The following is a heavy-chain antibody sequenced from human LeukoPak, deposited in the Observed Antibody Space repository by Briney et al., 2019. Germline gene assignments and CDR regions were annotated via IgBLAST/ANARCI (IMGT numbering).Heavy chain of an antibody. CDR3: AKGPKLVPAAIDY. CDR2: ISGSGGST. CDR1: GFTFSSYA. Sequence: GGSLRLSCAASGFTFSSYAMSWVRQAPGKGLEWVSAISGSGGSTYYADSVKGRFTIPRDNSKNTLYLQMNSLRAEDTAVYYCAKGPKLVPAAIDYWGQGTLVTVSS. V-gene: IGHV3-23*01. D-gene: IGHD2-2*01. J-gene: IGHJ4*02.